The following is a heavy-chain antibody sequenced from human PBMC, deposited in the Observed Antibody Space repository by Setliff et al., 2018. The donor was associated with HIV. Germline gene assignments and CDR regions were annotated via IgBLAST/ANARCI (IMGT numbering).Heavy chain of an antibody. CDR1: GFTISTYA. V-gene: IGHV3-23*03. CDR3: AKGFSRIVAVISDY. CDR2: IYSDGSST. D-gene: IGHD3-22*01. Sequence: GESLKISCAASGFTISTYAMSWVRQVPGKGLEWVSVIYSDGSSTYYADSVKGRFTISRDNSKNTLYLQMNSLRAEDTAIYYCAKGFSRIVAVISDYWGLGTLVTVSS. J-gene: IGHJ4*02.